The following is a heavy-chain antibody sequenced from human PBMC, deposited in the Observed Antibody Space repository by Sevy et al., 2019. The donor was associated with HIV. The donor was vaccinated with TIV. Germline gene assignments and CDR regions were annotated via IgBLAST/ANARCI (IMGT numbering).Heavy chain of an antibody. J-gene: IGHJ4*02. CDR3: ARDSEYSSSSWFLDY. D-gene: IGHD6-6*01. V-gene: IGHV3-7*03. Sequence: GGSLRLSCAASGFTFSSYWMSWVRQAPGKGLEWVANIKRDGSEKYYLDSVKGRFTISRDNAKNSLYLQMNSLRAEDTSVYYCARDSEYSSSSWFLDYWGQGTLVTVSS. CDR1: GFTFSSYW. CDR2: IKRDGSEK.